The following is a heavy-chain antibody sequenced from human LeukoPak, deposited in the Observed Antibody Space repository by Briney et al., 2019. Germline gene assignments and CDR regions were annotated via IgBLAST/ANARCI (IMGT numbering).Heavy chain of an antibody. V-gene: IGHV4-39*01. CDR2: ISYSGNT. J-gene: IGHJ4*02. CDR3: VRNPGTSTLDY. D-gene: IGHD5/OR15-5a*01. CDR1: GVSISSNSHY. Sequence: SETLSLTCTVSGVSISSNSHYWAWIRQPPGKGLEWLGTISYSGNTYYNPSIKSRVTISLDTTRNQFSLKLHSLTAADTAVYYCVRNPGTSTLDYWGQGSLVTVSS.